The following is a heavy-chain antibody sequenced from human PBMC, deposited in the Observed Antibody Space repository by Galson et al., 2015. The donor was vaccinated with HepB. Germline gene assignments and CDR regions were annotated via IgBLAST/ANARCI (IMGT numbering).Heavy chain of an antibody. CDR3: AAGVIPYYYYSGMDV. CDR2: IVVGSGNT. CDR1: GFTFTSSA. J-gene: IGHJ6*02. Sequence: SVKVSCKASGFTFTSSAVQWVRQARGQRLEWIGWIVVGSGNTNYAQKFQERVTITRGMSTSTAYMELSSLRSEDTAVYYCAAGVIPYYYYSGMDVWGQGTTVTVSS. V-gene: IGHV1-58*01. D-gene: IGHD2-21*01.